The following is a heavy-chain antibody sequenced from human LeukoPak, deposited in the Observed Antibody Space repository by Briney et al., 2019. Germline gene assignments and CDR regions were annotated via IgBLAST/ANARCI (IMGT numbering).Heavy chain of an antibody. D-gene: IGHD4-11*01. CDR2: IRRKAYGGTT. CDR1: GFTFGDYT. CDR3: STGKLQWRYYFDS. J-gene: IGHJ4*02. V-gene: IGHV3-49*03. Sequence: GGSLRLSCTASGFTFGDYTMSWFRQAPGKGLEWVGFIRRKAYGGTTEYAASVKDRFTISRDDSKSIVLLQMNGLKTEDTAVYYCSTGKLQWRYYFDSWGQGTLVTVSS.